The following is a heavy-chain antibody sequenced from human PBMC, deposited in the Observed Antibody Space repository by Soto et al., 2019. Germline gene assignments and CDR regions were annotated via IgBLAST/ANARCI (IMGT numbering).Heavy chain of an antibody. CDR1: GFTFSNYW. CDR3: ARRDTNSAGYFDL. D-gene: IGHD5-18*01. Sequence: QLGGSLRLSCAASGFTFSNYWMSWVRQAPGKGLEWVANIKQDGSEKNYKDSVKGRLTISRDNAKNSLSLQMNSLRAEDTAVYYCARRDTNSAGYFDLWGRGTLVTVSS. CDR2: IKQDGSEK. V-gene: IGHV3-7*01. J-gene: IGHJ2*01.